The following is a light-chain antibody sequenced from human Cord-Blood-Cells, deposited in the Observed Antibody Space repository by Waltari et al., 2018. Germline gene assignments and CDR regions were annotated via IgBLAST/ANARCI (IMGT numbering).Light chain of an antibody. J-gene: IGKJ2*01. CDR1: KSVSSY. CDR2: DAS. Sequence: EIVLTQSPATLSLSPGESATLSCRASKSVSSYLAWYQQKPGQAPRLLIYDASNRATGIPARFSGSVSGTDFTLTISSLGPEDFAVYYCQQRSNWPPYTFGQGTKLEIK. V-gene: IGKV3-11*01. CDR3: QQRSNWPPYT.